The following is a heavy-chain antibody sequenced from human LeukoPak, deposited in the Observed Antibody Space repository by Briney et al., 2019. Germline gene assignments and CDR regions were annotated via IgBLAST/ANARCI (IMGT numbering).Heavy chain of an antibody. V-gene: IGHV3-23*01. CDR2: ISGSGIDT. CDR3: AKGRSAGDAFDI. D-gene: IGHD6-13*01. CDR1: GFTFNIYG. Sequence: GGTLRLSCAASGFTFNIYGMGWVRQALGKGLEWVSVISGSGIDTYNADSVKGRFTISRDNSKNTLYLQMNSLRAEDTAVYYCAKGRSAGDAFDIWGQGTMVTVSS. J-gene: IGHJ3*02.